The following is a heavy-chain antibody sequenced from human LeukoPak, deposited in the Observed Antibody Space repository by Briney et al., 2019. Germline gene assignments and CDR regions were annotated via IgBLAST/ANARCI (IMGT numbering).Heavy chain of an antibody. V-gene: IGHV3-11*04. D-gene: IGHD2-15*01. CDR1: GFTFSDYY. CDR3: AKANVKYCSGGSCFDAFDI. CDR2: ISGSGTTI. Sequence: GGSLRLSCAASGFTFSDYYMSWIRQAPGKGLEWVSYISGSGTTIYYADSVEGRLTISRDNAKNSLYLQMNSLRAEDTAVYYCAKANVKYCSGGSCFDAFDIWGQGTMVTVSS. J-gene: IGHJ3*02.